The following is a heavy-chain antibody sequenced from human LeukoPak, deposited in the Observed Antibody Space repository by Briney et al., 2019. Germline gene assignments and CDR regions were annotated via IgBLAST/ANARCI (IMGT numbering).Heavy chain of an antibody. CDR2: IYYSGST. CDR3: ARSPRNYYDLGSRRPNDY. V-gene: IGHV4-34*01. D-gene: IGHD3-10*01. J-gene: IGHJ4*02. CDR1: GGSFSGYY. Sequence: SETLSLTCAVYGGSFSGYYWSWIRQPPGKGPEWIGTIYYSGSTYYNPSLKSRVTISVDTSKNQFSLKLSSVTAADTAVYYCARSPRNYYDLGSRRPNDYWGQGTLVTVSS.